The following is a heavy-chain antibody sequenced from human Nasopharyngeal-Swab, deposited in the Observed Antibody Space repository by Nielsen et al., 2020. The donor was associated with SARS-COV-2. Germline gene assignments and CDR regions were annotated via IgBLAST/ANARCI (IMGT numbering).Heavy chain of an antibody. Sequence: SETLSFTCTVSGASISSYYWSWIRQPPGKGLEWIGYIYYSGTTNYNPSLKSRVTMSVDTSKNQFSLKLTSVTAADTAVYYCARRLTLESFWYFDLWGRGTLVTVSS. J-gene: IGHJ2*01. D-gene: IGHD3-3*01. CDR3: ARRLTLESFWYFDL. V-gene: IGHV4-59*01. CDR2: IYYSGTT. CDR1: GASISSYY.